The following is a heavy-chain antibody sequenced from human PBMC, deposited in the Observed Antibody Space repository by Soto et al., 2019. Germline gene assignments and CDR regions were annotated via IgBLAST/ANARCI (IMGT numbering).Heavy chain of an antibody. CDR3: ARVGSSSWYFSPVPKHYYYYGMDV. CDR2: IYHSGST. Sequence: SETLSLTCAVSGGSISSSNWWSFFRQPPGKGLECIGEIYHSGSTNYNPSLKSRVTISVDKSKNQFSLKLSSVTAADTAVYYCARVGSSSWYFSPVPKHYYYYGMDVWGQGTTVTVSS. D-gene: IGHD6-13*01. V-gene: IGHV4-4*02. J-gene: IGHJ6*02. CDR1: GGSISSSNW.